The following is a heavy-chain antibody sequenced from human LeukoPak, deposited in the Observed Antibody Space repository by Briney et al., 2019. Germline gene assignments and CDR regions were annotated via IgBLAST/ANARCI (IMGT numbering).Heavy chain of an antibody. CDR1: GGSISSSSYF. D-gene: IGHD6-13*01. J-gene: IGHJ4*02. CDR3: ARVRGSSWSHFDY. CDR2: IYYTGKT. Sequence: PSETLSLTCTVSGGSISSSSYFWGWIRQPPGKGLECVAIIYYTGKTHYNPSLRSRVTISVDPSTSQFSLRLSSVTAADTAVYYCARVRGSSWSHFDYWGQGTLVTVSS. V-gene: IGHV4-39*07.